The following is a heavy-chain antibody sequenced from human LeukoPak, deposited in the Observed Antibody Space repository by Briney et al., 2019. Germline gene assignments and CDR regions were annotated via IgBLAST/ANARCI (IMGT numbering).Heavy chain of an antibody. CDR2: IYYSGST. V-gene: IGHV4-31*03. J-gene: IGHJ5*02. CDR3: AREEGSCSVWFDP. Sequence: SQTLSLTCTVSGGSIRRGGYYWSWVRQHPGKGLEWIGYIYYSGSTYYNPSLKSRVTISVDTSKNQFSLKLSSVTAADTAVYYCAREEGSCSVWFDPWGQGTLVTVSS. CDR1: GGSIRRGGYY. D-gene: IGHD2-2*01.